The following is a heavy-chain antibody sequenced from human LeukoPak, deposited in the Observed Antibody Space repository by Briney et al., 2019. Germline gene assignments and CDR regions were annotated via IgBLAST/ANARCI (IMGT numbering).Heavy chain of an antibody. CDR2: INHSGST. CDR3: ALRFLGIRN. V-gene: IGHV4-34*01. D-gene: IGHD3-16*01. Sequence: SETLSLTCALYGGSFRGYYWSWIRHPPGKGLECICEINHSGSTNSTPSPKSRDTISVDTSKNKFSLWLSSVTAPDTPVYYSALRFLGIRNWGQGTLVTVSS. J-gene: IGHJ4*02. CDR1: GGSFRGYY.